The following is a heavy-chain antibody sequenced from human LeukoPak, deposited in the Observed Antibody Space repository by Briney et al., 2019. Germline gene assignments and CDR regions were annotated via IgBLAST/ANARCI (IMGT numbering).Heavy chain of an antibody. Sequence: PGGSLRLSCAASGFTFSSYAMSWVRQAPGKGLEWVSTISGSGGSTYHAESVRGRFTISRDNSKNTLYLQMNSLRAEDTAVYYCAKDPQSPYYYDSSGFVYWGQGTLVTVSS. CDR3: AKDPQSPYYYDSSGFVY. CDR1: GFTFSSYA. CDR2: ISGSGGST. J-gene: IGHJ4*02. V-gene: IGHV3-23*01. D-gene: IGHD3-22*01.